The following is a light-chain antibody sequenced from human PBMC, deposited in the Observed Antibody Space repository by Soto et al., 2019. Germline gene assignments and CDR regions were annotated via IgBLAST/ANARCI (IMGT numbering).Light chain of an antibody. CDR1: QTVNGNY. CDR2: GTS. CDR3: QQCGSLPGT. J-gene: IGKJ1*01. Sequence: ETVLTQSPGTLSLSPGERATLSCRAGQTVNGNYLGWYQQKPGQAPRLLIYGTSSRATGIPDRFSGSGSGTDFTLTISRLEPEDFAVYYCQQCGSLPGTFGQGTRVDIK. V-gene: IGKV3-20*01.